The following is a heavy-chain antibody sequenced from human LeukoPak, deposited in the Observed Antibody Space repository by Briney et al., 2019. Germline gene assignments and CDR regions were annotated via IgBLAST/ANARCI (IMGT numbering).Heavy chain of an antibody. CDR1: GYTFIDYY. Sequence: ASVKVSCKTSGYTFIDYYMYWVRQAPGQGLELMGWINPNSGGTKYAQKFQGRVTMTGDTSISTAYMELSRLRSEDTAVYYCARLKRGIGAAGTSLRGWFDPWGQGTLVTVSS. CDR2: INPNSGGT. D-gene: IGHD6-13*01. J-gene: IGHJ5*02. V-gene: IGHV1-2*02. CDR3: ARLKRGIGAAGTSLRGWFDP.